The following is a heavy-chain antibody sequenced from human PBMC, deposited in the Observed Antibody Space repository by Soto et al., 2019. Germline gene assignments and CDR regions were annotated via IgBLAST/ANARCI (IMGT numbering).Heavy chain of an antibody. Sequence: GGSLRLSCAASGFIFSSYTMHWVRQAPGKGLEWVGVITYDGSNQYYADSVKGRFTISGDNSRNMLFLQMNSLRPDDTAVYYCARAPSGGYPEFDYWGQGTLVTVSS. CDR2: ITYDGSNQ. V-gene: IGHV3-30-3*01. CDR1: GFIFSSYT. CDR3: ARAPSGGYPEFDY. D-gene: IGHD1-26*01. J-gene: IGHJ4*02.